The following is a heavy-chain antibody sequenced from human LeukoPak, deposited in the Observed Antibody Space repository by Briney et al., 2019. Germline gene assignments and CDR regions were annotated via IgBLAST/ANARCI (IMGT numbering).Heavy chain of an antibody. D-gene: IGHD6-19*01. Sequence: GGSLRLSCAASGFTFSSYEMNWVRQAPGKGLEWVSYISGSASTIYYADSVKGRFTISRDNAKNSLYLQMNSLRAEDTAVYYCARDSSGWYHWFDPWGQGTLVTVSS. CDR2: ISGSASTI. CDR3: ARDSSGWYHWFDP. J-gene: IGHJ5*02. V-gene: IGHV3-48*03. CDR1: GFTFSSYE.